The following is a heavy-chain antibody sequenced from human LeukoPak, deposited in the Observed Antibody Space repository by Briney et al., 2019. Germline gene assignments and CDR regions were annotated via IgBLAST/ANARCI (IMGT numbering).Heavy chain of an antibody. CDR1: GFRYSDYS. V-gene: IGHV3-21*06. CDR2: IRAGTGDT. D-gene: IGHD6-13*01. J-gene: IGHJ4*02. CDR3: ARGRIGSFYGQGDK. Sequence: GGSLRLSCVASGFRYSDYSMNWYRQAPGKGLEWVSAIRAGTGDTYYADSVKGRFTISRDYGTNSLFLQMNNLRADDTALYYCARGRIGSFYGQGDKWGRGTRVTVS.